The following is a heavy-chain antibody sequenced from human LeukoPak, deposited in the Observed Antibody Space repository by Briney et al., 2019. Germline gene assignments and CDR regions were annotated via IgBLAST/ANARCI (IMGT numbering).Heavy chain of an antibody. CDR1: GGSISSYY. CDR3: ARGRMLKGAVAVGTVNDY. CDR2: IYNSGST. V-gene: IGHV4-59*01. J-gene: IGHJ4*02. Sequence: SGTLSLTCTVSGGSISSYYWSWIRQPPGKGLEWIGYIYNSGSTNYNPSLKSRVTISVDTSKNQFSLKLGSVTAAETAVYYCARGRMLKGAVAVGTVNDYWGQGTLVTVSS. D-gene: IGHD6-19*01.